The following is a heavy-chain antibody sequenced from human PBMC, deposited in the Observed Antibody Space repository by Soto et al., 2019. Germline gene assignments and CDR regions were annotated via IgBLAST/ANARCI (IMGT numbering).Heavy chain of an antibody. J-gene: IGHJ5*02. Sequence: LRLSCAASGFPFSTYAMSWVRQPPGKGLEWVSGISNSGASTYYADSVKGRFTISRDNSKITLYLQMNSLRAEDTAVYYCAKDDYGGNGGRFDPWGQGTLVTVSS. CDR3: AKDDYGGNGGRFDP. V-gene: IGHV3-23*01. CDR2: ISNSGAST. D-gene: IGHD4-17*01. CDR1: GFPFSTYA.